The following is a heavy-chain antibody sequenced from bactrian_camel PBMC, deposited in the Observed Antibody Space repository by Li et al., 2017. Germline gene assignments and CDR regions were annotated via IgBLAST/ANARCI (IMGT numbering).Heavy chain of an antibody. Sequence: HVQLVESGGGSVQAGGSLRLSCAASAHAYSSYCLGWFRQAPGKERVGVAAIWTGGGTTYYADSVKGRVTISQDIIKDTLDLQMNSLKPEDTAMYYCAADHRWWLDLGAGYTYWGQGTQVTVS. D-gene: IGHD2*01. J-gene: IGHJ4*01. V-gene: IGHV3S1*01. CDR2: IWTGGGTT. CDR1: AHAYSSYC. CDR3: AADHRWWLDLGAGYTY.